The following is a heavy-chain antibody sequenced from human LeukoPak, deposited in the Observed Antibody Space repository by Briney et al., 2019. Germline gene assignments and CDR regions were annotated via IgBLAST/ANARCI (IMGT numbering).Heavy chain of an antibody. CDR3: ARARLDCTSTSCYGEYFQH. J-gene: IGHJ1*01. CDR2: IYHSGST. D-gene: IGHD2-2*01. Sequence: PSETLSLTCAVSGGSISSGGYSWSWIRQPPGKGLEWIGYIYHSGSTYYNPSLKSRVTISVDRSKNQFSLKLSSVTAADTAVYYCARARLDCTSTSCYGEYFQHWGQGTLVTVSS. CDR1: GGSISSGGYS. V-gene: IGHV4-30-2*01.